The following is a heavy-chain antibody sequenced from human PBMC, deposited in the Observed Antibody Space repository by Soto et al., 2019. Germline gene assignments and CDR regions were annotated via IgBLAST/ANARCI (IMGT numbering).Heavy chain of an antibody. J-gene: IGHJ4*02. V-gene: IGHV3-23*01. D-gene: IGHD7-27*01. CDR1: GFTFSSYA. Sequence: GGSLRLSCAASGFTFSSYAMSWVRQSPGKGLEWVSAISGSGGSTYYADSVKGRFTISRDNSKNTLYLQMNSLRAEDTAVYYCAKDGITGDVKNYFDYWGQGTLVTVSS. CDR3: AKDGITGDVKNYFDY. CDR2: ISGSGGST.